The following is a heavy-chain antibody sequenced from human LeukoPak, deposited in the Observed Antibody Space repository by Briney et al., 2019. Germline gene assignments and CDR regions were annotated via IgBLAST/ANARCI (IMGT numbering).Heavy chain of an antibody. J-gene: IGHJ4*02. CDR2: ISDTT. CDR1: GFSFSNYP. Sequence: GGSLRLSCAASGFSFSNYPMSWVRQAPGKGLEWVSLISDTTYYADSVKGRFTLSRDNSKNTLYLQMNSLRAEDTAIYYRATWRAAGHFDFWGQGTLVIVSS. D-gene: IGHD6-19*01. CDR3: ATWRAAGHFDF. V-gene: IGHV3-23*01.